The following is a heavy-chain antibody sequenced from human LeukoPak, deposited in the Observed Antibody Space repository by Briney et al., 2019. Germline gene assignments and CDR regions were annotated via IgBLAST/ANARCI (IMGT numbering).Heavy chain of an antibody. CDR1: GFTFGSYS. D-gene: IGHD2-15*01. V-gene: IGHV3-21*01. CDR2: ISISSSYI. Sequence: GGSLSLSCAASGFTFGSYSMNWVGKAPGKGLEWVSSISISSSYIYYADSVKGRFTISRDNAKNSLYLQMNSLRAEDTAVYYCARDAGGGYCSGGSCYPDLEYFQHWGQGTLVTVSS. CDR3: ARDAGGGYCSGGSCYPDLEYFQH. J-gene: IGHJ1*01.